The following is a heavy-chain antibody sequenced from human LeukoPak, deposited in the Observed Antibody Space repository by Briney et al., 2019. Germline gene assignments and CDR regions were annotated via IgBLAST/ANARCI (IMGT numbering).Heavy chain of an antibody. CDR1: GFTFSSYE. V-gene: IGHV3-48*03. Sequence: GGSLRLSCAASGFTFSSYEMNWVRQAPGKGLEWVSYISSGGSTVYYADSVKGRFTISRDNAKNSLFLQMNSLRAEDTAVYYCVRDSAHTVVVPVVIPPGLDNWFDPWGQGTLVTVSS. CDR3: VRDSAHTVVVPVVIPPGLDNWFDP. CDR2: ISSGGSTV. D-gene: IGHD2-2*01. J-gene: IGHJ5*02.